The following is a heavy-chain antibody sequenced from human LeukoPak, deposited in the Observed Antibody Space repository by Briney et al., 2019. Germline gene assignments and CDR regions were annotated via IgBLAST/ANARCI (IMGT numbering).Heavy chain of an antibody. CDR1: GFPFSTYA. Sequence: GGSLRLSCAASGFPFSTYAMHWARQPPGKGLVWISRISPDGNSRGYADSVKGRFIISRDSATNTLSLQMNSLTADDTAVYYCARDGGLLPDTWGKGTLVTVSS. V-gene: IGHV3-74*01. CDR2: ISPDGNSR. D-gene: IGHD2-21*02. CDR3: ARDGGLLPDT. J-gene: IGHJ5*02.